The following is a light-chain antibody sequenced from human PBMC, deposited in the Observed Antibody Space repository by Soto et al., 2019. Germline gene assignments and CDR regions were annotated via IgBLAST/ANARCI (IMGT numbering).Light chain of an antibody. CDR1: SSDVGSYNL. CDR2: EGS. V-gene: IGLV2-23*01. Sequence: QSALTQPASVSGSPGQSITISCTGTSSDVGSYNLVSWYQQHPGKAPKLMIYEGSKRPSGVSNRFSGSKSGNTASLTISGLQAEDEADYYCCSYAGSSTSFYGSGTGTKVTVL. CDR3: CSYAGSSTSFYG. J-gene: IGLJ1*01.